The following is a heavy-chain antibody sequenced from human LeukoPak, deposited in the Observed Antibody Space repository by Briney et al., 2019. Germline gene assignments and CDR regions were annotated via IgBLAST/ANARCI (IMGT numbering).Heavy chain of an antibody. CDR2: ISGYNGNT. CDR3: ARDYCNNPTCHTREFDY. D-gene: IGHD2/OR15-2a*01. Sequence: ASVKVSCKASGYTFTSYGISWVRQAPGQGLEWMGWISGYNGNTIYAQKLQGRVSMTTDTSTSTAYMDLRSLRSDYTAVYYCARDYCNNPTCHTREFDYWGQGTLVTVSS. J-gene: IGHJ4*02. CDR1: GYTFTSYG. V-gene: IGHV1-18*01.